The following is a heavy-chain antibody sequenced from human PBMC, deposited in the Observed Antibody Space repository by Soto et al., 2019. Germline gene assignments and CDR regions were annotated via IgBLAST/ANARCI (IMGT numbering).Heavy chain of an antibody. CDR1: GGSISSSSYY. J-gene: IGHJ5*02. V-gene: IGHV4-39*01. D-gene: IGHD6-13*01. CDR3: ARHGAAAGTNWYDP. CDR2: IYYSGST. Sequence: SETLSLTCTVSGGSISSSSYYWGWIRQPPGKGLEWIGSIYYSGSTYYNPSLKSRVTISVDTSKNQFSLKLSSVTAADTAVYYCARHGAAAGTNWYDPRGQVPLVTVSS.